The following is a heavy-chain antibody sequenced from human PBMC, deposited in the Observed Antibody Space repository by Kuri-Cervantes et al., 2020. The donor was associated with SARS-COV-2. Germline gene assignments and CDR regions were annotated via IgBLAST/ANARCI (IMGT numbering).Heavy chain of an antibody. CDR2: INPSGGST. CDR3: ASYRDFWSGTAGIDY. J-gene: IGHJ4*02. V-gene: IGHV1-46*01. Sequence: ASVKVSCKASGYTFTGYYMHWVRQAPGQGLEWMGIINPSGGSTSYAQKFQGRVTITADKSTSTAYMELSSLRSEDTAVYYCASYRDFWSGTAGIDYWGQGTLVTVSS. D-gene: IGHD3-3*01. CDR1: GYTFTGYY.